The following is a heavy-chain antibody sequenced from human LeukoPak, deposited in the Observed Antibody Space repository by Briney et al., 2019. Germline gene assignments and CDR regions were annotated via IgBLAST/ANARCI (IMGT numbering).Heavy chain of an antibody. CDR2: ISGSGDST. Sequence: PGGSLRLSCAASGFTFSSYAMSWVRQAPGKGLEWVSAISGSGDSTYYADSVKGRFTIFRDNSKNTLYLQMNSLRAEDTAVYYCAKTYSGSYPCLDYWGQGTLVTVSS. D-gene: IGHD1-26*01. J-gene: IGHJ4*02. CDR3: AKTYSGSYPCLDY. CDR1: GFTFSSYA. V-gene: IGHV3-23*01.